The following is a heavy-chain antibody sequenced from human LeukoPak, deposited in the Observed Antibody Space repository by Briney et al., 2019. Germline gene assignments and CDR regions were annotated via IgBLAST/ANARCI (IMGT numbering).Heavy chain of an antibody. CDR1: GYFISSGYY. D-gene: IGHD6-19*01. J-gene: IGHJ4*02. CDR2: IYHSGST. Sequence: SETLSLTCAVSGYFISSGYYWGWLRQPPGKGLEWIGSIYHSGSTYYNPSLKSRVTISIDTSKKQFSLNLSSVSAADTAVYYCARVGGGSGPYYFDYWGQGTLVTVSS. CDR3: ARVGGGSGPYYFDY. V-gene: IGHV4-38-2*01.